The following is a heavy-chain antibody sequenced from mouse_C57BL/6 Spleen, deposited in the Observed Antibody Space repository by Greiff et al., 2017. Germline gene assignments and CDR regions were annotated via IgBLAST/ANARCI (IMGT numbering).Heavy chain of an antibody. Sequence: VQLQQSGAELVRPGASVKLSCTASGFNFKDDYMHWVKQRPEQGLEWIGWIDPENGDTEYASKFQGKATITADTSSNTAYLQLSSLTSEDTAVYYCTTEDPAWFAYWGQGTLVTVSA. CDR2: IDPENGDT. V-gene: IGHV14-4*01. J-gene: IGHJ3*01. CDR3: TTEDPAWFAY. CDR1: GFNFKDDY.